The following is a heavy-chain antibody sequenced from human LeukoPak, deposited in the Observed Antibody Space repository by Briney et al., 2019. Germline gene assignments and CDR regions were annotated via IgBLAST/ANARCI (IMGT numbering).Heavy chain of an antibody. Sequence: ASVKVSCKASGYTFTSYSFSWVRQAPGQGLEWLGWISAYNGNTNYAQEIQGRVTMTTDTSTSTTYMELRSLKSDDTAVYYCARVVTGSYYIDYWGQGTLVTVSS. CDR1: GYTFTSYS. CDR3: ARVVTGSYYIDY. D-gene: IGHD1-26*01. J-gene: IGHJ4*02. CDR2: ISAYNGNT. V-gene: IGHV1-18*01.